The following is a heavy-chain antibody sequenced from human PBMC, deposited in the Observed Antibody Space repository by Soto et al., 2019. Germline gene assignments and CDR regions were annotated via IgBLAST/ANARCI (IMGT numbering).Heavy chain of an antibody. CDR3: ARHTVTTFFDY. CDR1: GGSISSSSYY. Sequence: QLQLQESGPGLVKPSETLSLTCTVSGGSISSSSYYWGWIRQPPGKGLEWIGSIYYSGSTYYNPSLKSRVTISVDTSKNQFPLKLSSVTAADTAVYYCARHTVTTFFDYWGQGTLVTVSS. J-gene: IGHJ4*02. CDR2: IYYSGST. D-gene: IGHD4-17*01. V-gene: IGHV4-39*01.